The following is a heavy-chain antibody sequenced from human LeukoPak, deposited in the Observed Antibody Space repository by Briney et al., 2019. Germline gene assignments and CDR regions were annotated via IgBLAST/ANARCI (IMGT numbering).Heavy chain of an antibody. Sequence: ASVKVFCKASGYTFTSYYMRWVRQAPGQGLEWMGIINPSGGSTSYAQKFQGRVTMTRDTSTSTVYMELSSLRSEDTAVYYCARDLVSTVTTRVYWGQGTLVTVSS. D-gene: IGHD4-17*01. V-gene: IGHV1-46*01. CDR2: INPSGGST. J-gene: IGHJ4*02. CDR1: GYTFTSYY. CDR3: ARDLVSTVTTRVY.